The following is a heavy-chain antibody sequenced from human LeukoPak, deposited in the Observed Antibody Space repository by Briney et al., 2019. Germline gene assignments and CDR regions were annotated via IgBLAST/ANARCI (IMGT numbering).Heavy chain of an antibody. V-gene: IGHV4-59*01. CDR2: IYYSGSS. D-gene: IGHD4-17*01. Sequence: PSETLSLTCTVSGGSINSYYWSWIRQPPGKGLEWIAYIYYSGSSNYNPSLKSRVTISVDTSKNQFSLKLSSVTAADTAVYYCARIRTTVTPYFDYWGQGTLVTVSS. J-gene: IGHJ4*02. CDR3: ARIRTTVTPYFDY. CDR1: GGSINSYY.